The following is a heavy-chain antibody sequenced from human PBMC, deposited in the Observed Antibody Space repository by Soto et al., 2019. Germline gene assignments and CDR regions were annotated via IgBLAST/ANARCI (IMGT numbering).Heavy chain of an antibody. J-gene: IGHJ4*02. CDR2: IFPVDSDT. CDR1: GYTFTSYW. Sequence: GESLKISCKGSGYTFTSYWIGWVRQMPGKGLEWMGIIFPVDSDTTYSPSFQGQVTISAGKSITTAYLQWSSLKASDTAMYYCAIRGYTYGYYFSYWGQGTLVTVSS. V-gene: IGHV5-51*01. CDR3: AIRGYTYGYYFSY. D-gene: IGHD5-18*01.